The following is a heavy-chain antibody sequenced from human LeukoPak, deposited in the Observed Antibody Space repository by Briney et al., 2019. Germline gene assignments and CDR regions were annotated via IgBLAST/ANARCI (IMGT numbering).Heavy chain of an antibody. D-gene: IGHD3-16*01. CDR3: AREGEAYDYVWGKYYYYYMDV. CDR1: GFTFSSYE. J-gene: IGHJ6*03. CDR2: ISSSGSTI. Sequence: PGGSLRLSCAASGFTFSSYEMNWVRQAPGKGLEWVSYISSSGSTIYYADSVKGRFTISRDNAKNSLYLQMNSLRAEDTAVYYCAREGEAYDYVWGKYYYYYMDVWSKGTTVTVSS. V-gene: IGHV3-48*03.